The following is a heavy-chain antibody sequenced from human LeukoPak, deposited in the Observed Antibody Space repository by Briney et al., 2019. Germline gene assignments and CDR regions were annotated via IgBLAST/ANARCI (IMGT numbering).Heavy chain of an antibody. CDR1: GYTFTSYD. V-gene: IGHV1-2*02. D-gene: IGHD2-2*01. Sequence: ASVKVSCKASGYTFTSYDINWVRQAPGQGLEWMGWINPNSGGTNYAQKFQGRVTMTRDTSISTAYMELSRLRSDDTAVYYCAISTSCCIFDYWGQGTLVTVSS. CDR2: INPNSGGT. CDR3: AISTSCCIFDY. J-gene: IGHJ4*02.